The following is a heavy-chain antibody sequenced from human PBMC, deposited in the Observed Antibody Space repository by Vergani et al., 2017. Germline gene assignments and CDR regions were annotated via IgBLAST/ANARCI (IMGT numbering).Heavy chain of an antibody. D-gene: IGHD2-21*01. J-gene: IGHJ4*02. CDR2: IWYDGSNK. CDR3: AREGGSGGDDS. Sequence: QVQLVESGGGVVQPGRSLRLSCAASGFTFSSYGMHWVRQAPGKGLEWVAVIWYDGSNKYYADSVKGRFTISRDNAKNSRYLQMNSLRAEDTAVYYCAREGGSGGDDSWGQGTLVTVSS. CDR1: GFTFSSYG. V-gene: IGHV3-33*01.